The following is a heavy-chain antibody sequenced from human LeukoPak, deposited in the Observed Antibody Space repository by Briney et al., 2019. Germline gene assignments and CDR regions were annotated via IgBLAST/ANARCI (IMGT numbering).Heavy chain of an antibody. J-gene: IGHJ3*02. Sequence: PSETLSLTCTVSGYSISSGYYWGWIRQPPGKGLEWIGSIYHSGSTYYNPSLKSRVTISVDTSKNQFSLKLSSVTAADTAVYYCARVDIRGEWLLFYAFDIWGQGTMVTVSS. CDR1: GYSISSGYY. CDR2: IYHSGST. V-gene: IGHV4-38-2*02. CDR3: ARVDIRGEWLLFYAFDI. D-gene: IGHD3-3*01.